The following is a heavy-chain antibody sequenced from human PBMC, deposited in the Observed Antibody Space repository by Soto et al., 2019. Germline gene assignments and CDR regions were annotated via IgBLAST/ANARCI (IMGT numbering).Heavy chain of an antibody. J-gene: IGHJ4*02. D-gene: IGHD5-18*01. CDR2: LDPEEGET. CDR1: GYTLSDLS. V-gene: IGHV1-24*01. Sequence: ASVKVSCKVSGYTLSDLSMFWVRQAPGKGLEWMGGLDPEEGETIYAQKFQGRVTMTEDTSSDTAYMELSSLRSEDTAVYYCATDRLGRYSYGYGAFDNWGQGTLVTVSS. CDR3: ATDRLGRYSYGYGAFDN.